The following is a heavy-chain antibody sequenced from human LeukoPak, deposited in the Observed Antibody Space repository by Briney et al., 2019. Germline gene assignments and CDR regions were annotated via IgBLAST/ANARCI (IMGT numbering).Heavy chain of an antibody. CDR3: ARRRSGTLDY. V-gene: IGHV3-72*01. Sequence: GGSLRLSCAASGFTFSDHYMDWVRQAPGKGLEWVGRTRNKTNTYTTEYAASVKGRFTISRDDSKNSLYLQMNSLKTEDTAVYYCARRRSGTLDYWGQGTLVTVSS. D-gene: IGHD6-13*01. CDR2: TRNKTNTYTT. J-gene: IGHJ4*02. CDR1: GFTFSDHY.